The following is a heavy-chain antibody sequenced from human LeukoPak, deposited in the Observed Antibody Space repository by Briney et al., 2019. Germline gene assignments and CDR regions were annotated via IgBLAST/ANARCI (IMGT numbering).Heavy chain of an antibody. Sequence: GGSLRLSCAASGFTFSSYSMNWVRQAPGKGLEWVSSISSSSSDIYYADSVKGRFTISRDNAKNSLYLQMNSLRAEDTAVYYCARDSGSYWGGYYFDYWGLGTLVTVSS. CDR1: GFTFSSYS. CDR2: ISSSSSDI. J-gene: IGHJ4*02. V-gene: IGHV3-21*06. D-gene: IGHD1-26*01. CDR3: ARDSGSYWGGYYFDY.